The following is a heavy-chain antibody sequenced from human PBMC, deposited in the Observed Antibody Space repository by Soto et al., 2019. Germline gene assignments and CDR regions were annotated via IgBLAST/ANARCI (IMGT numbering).Heavy chain of an antibody. J-gene: IGHJ4*02. D-gene: IGHD3-10*01. Sequence: QVRLVQSGAEVKKPGSSVKVSCKASGGTFSPYTINWVRQAPGQGLEWMGRIIPFHGVTNYAQKFQARVTITADKSTSTAYLELRGMRFEDTAMYYCTRDWEITVSPWSFGGFWGRGTLVTVSS. CDR2: IIPFHGVT. V-gene: IGHV1-69*08. CDR3: TRDWEITVSPWSFGGF. CDR1: GGTFSPYT.